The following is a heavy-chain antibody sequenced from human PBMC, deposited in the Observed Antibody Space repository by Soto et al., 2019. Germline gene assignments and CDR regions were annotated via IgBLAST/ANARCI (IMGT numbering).Heavy chain of an antibody. CDR1: GGSISSYY. V-gene: IGHV4-59*01. CDR2: IYYSGST. J-gene: IGHJ3*02. CDR3: ARVAYYYESSGLEAFDI. D-gene: IGHD3-22*01. Sequence: QVQLQESGPGLVKPSETLSLTCTVSGGSISSYYWSWIRQPPGKGLEWIGYIYYSGSTNYNPSLKRRVTISVDTSKNQCPLKLSSVTAADTAVYYCARVAYYYESSGLEAFDIWGQGTMVTVSS.